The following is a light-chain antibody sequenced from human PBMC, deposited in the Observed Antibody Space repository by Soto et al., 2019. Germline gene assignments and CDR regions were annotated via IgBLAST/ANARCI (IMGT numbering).Light chain of an antibody. J-gene: IGLJ1*01. V-gene: IGLV2-14*01. CDR2: DVT. CDR3: SSYTSSSTPYV. CDR1: SSDVGGYNY. Sequence: LTQPASVSGSPGQSITISCTGTSSDVGGYNYVSWYQQHPVKAPKLMIYDVTNRPSGVSDRFSGSKSGNTASLTISGLQAEDEADYYCSSYTSSSTPYVFGPGTKVTVL.